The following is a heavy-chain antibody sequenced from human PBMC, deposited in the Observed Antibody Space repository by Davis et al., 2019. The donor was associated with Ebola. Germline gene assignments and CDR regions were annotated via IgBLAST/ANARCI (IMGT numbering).Heavy chain of an antibody. CDR1: GFTFSSYG. CDR2: ISYDGSNK. V-gene: IGHV3-30*03. D-gene: IGHD3-22*01. Sequence: LSLTCAASGFTFSSYGMHWVRQAPGKGLEWVAVISYDGSNKYYADSVKGRFTISRDNSKNTLYLQMNSLKTEDTAVYYCTSTYYYDSSGYYDYWGQGTLVTVSS. CDR3: TSTYYYDSSGYYDY. J-gene: IGHJ4*02.